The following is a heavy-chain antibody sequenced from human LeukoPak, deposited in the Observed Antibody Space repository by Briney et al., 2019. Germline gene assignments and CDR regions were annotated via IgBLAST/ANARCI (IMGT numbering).Heavy chain of an antibody. Sequence: PGGSLRLSCAASGFTFSDYYMSWIRQAPGKGLEWVSYISSSGSTIYYADSVKGRFTISRDNAKNSLYLQMNSLRAEDTAVYYCARVRVGYSSSWLRRGPYYYYGMDVWGQGTTVTVSS. V-gene: IGHV3-11*01. CDR1: GFTFSDYY. D-gene: IGHD6-13*01. CDR3: ARVRVGYSSSWLRRGPYYYYGMDV. CDR2: ISSSGSTI. J-gene: IGHJ6*02.